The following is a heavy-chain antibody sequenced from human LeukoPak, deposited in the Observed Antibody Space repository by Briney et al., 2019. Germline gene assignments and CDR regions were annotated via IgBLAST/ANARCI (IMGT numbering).Heavy chain of an antibody. Sequence: PGGSLRLSCAASGFTFSDYYMSWIRQAPGKGLEWVSYISSSGSTIYYADSVKGRFTISRDNAKNSLYLQMNSLRAEDTAVYYCARMRLRGAAAHFDYWGQGTLVTVSS. V-gene: IGHV3-11*04. D-gene: IGHD6-13*01. CDR1: GFTFSDYY. CDR2: ISSSGSTI. J-gene: IGHJ4*02. CDR3: ARMRLRGAAAHFDY.